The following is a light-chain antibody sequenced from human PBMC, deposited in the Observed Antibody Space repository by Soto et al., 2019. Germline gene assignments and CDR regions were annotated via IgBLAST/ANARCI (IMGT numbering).Light chain of an antibody. CDR3: QQYGSPPWT. V-gene: IGKV3-20*01. J-gene: IGKJ1*01. CDR1: QRVNSW. Sequence: EIVLTQSPGTLSLSPGERATLSCRASQRVNSWIAWYQHKPGQAPRLLIYGASSRAAGIPDRFSGGGSGTDFTLTITRLEPEDSAVFYCQQYGSPPWTFGQGTKVEIK. CDR2: GAS.